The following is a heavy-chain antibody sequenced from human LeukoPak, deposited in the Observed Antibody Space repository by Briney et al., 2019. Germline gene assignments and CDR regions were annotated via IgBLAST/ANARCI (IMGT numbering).Heavy chain of an antibody. CDR2: IDQYGRTK. CDR1: GFTFSNYW. D-gene: IGHD3-10*01. CDR3: ARAESYGSILDY. J-gene: IGHJ4*02. V-gene: IGHV3-7*04. Sequence: GGSLRLSCAASGFTFSNYWMSWVRQAPGKGLEWVASIDQYGRTKYYVDSVRGRFTFSRDNTKNSLHLQMNSLRAEDTAVYYCARAESYGSILDYWGQGTRVIDSS.